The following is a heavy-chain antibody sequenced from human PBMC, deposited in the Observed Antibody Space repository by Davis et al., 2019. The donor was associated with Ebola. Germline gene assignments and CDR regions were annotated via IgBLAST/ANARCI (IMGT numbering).Heavy chain of an antibody. D-gene: IGHD3-10*02. CDR1: GGSFSGYY. J-gene: IGHJ1*01. CDR2: INHRGST. V-gene: IGHV4-34*01. CDR3: ASPGCYVRYFQH. Sequence: SETLSLTCAVYGGSFSGYYWSWIRQPPGRGLEWIGEINHRGSTNYNPSLKSRVTISVDTSKNQFSLKLSSVTAADTAVYYCASPGCYVRYFQHWGQGTLVTVSS.